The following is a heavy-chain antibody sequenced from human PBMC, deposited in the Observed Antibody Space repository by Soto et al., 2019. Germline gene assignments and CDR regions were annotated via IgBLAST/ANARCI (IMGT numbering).Heavy chain of an antibody. D-gene: IGHD6-6*01. V-gene: IGHV1-69*01. J-gene: IGHJ5*02. CDR1: GGTFTNYV. Sequence: QVQLVQSGAEVRNPGASVKVAGKLSGGTFTNYVISCLRQAPGHGLEWMGGLIPIFGAANLAQKFQGRVTITADDSTSTVNTELSSLTSEDTAIYYFARGRSSPKCAPLGQGTVVTVSS. CDR3: ARGRSSPKCAP. CDR2: LIPIFGAA.